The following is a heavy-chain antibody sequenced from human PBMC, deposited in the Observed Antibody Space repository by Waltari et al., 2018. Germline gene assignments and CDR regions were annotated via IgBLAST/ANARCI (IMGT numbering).Heavy chain of an antibody. Sequence: QLQLQESGPGLVQPSGTLSLTCDVSGDSMSSTDCWSWVLQSPQRGLEWVGQVRGDGKSNYNPSFASRVTISLDTSKNQFSLNLNFATAADTAMYYCARDRGRGLYLDTWGPGTPVTVSP. CDR1: GDSMSSTDC. J-gene: IGHJ4*02. D-gene: IGHD1-26*01. V-gene: IGHV4-4*02. CDR2: VRGDGKS. CDR3: ARDRGRGLYLDT.